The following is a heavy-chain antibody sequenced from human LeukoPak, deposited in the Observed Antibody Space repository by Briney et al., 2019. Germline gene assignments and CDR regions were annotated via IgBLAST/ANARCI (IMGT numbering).Heavy chain of an antibody. D-gene: IGHD1-26*01. CDR1: GFTLNNYA. Sequence: GGSLRLSCAASGFTLNNYAMSWVRQTPGKGLEWVSVIYSGGSTYYADSVKGRFTISRDNSKNTLYLQMSSLRAEDTAVYYCARYSGATSVWGQGTMVTVSS. J-gene: IGHJ3*01. CDR3: ARYSGATSV. V-gene: IGHV3-66*01. CDR2: IYSGGST.